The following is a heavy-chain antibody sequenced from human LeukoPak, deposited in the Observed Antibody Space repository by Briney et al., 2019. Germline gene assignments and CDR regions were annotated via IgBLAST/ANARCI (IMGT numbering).Heavy chain of an antibody. V-gene: IGHV4-59*01. CDR1: GDTIRSLY. CDR3: ARERTVGATCYFDL. D-gene: IGHD1-26*01. Sequence: PSETLSLTCNVSGDTIRSLYWTWIRQPPGKGLEWIGYIYNSGNTNYNPSLKSRVTISLDTSNNQFSLKLSSVTAADTAVYYCARERTVGATCYFDLWGQGSLVTVSS. J-gene: IGHJ4*02. CDR2: IYNSGNT.